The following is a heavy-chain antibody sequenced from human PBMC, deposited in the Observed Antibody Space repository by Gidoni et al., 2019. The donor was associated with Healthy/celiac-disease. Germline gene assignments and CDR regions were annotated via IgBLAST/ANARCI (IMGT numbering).Heavy chain of an antibody. D-gene: IGHD6-13*01. CDR2: ISWDGGST. Sequence: EVQLVESGGVVVQPGGSLRLSCAASGFTFDDYTRHWVRPAPGKCLEWVSLISWDGGSTYYADSVKGRFTISRDNSKNSLYLQMNSLRTEDTALYYCGRARGRAAGFVDYWGQGTLVTVSS. CDR3: GRARGRAAGFVDY. CDR1: GFTFDDYT. V-gene: IGHV3-43*01. J-gene: IGHJ4*02.